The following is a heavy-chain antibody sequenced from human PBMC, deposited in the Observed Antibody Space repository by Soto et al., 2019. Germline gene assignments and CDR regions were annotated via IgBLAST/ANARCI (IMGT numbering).Heavy chain of an antibody. V-gene: IGHV3-74*01. J-gene: IGHJ4*02. CDR1: GFTFSSYW. D-gene: IGHD4-17*01. Sequence: GSLRLSCAASGFTFSSYWMHWVRQAPGKGLVWVSRINSDGSSTSYADSVKGRFTISRDNAKNTLYLQMNSLRAEDTAVYYCARAPRTYGDYYFDYWGQGTLVTVSS. CDR3: ARAPRTYGDYYFDY. CDR2: INSDGSST.